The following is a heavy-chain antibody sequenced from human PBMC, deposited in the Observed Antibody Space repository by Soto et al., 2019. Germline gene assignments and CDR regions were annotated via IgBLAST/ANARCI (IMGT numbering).Heavy chain of an antibody. CDR3: ARVPATVTTPSDY. V-gene: IGHV1-46*01. CDR1: GYTFTSYY. J-gene: IGHJ4*02. CDR2: INPSGGST. D-gene: IGHD4-4*01. Sequence: ASVKVSCKASGYTFTSYYMHWVRQAPGQGLEWMGIINPSGGSTNYAQKFQGRVTMTTDTSTSTVYMELSSLRSDDTAVYYCARVPATVTTPSDYWGQGTLVTVSS.